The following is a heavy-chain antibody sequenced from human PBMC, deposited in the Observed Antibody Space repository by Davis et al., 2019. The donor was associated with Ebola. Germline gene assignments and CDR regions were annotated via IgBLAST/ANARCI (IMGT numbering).Heavy chain of an antibody. CDR2: ISSSGSTI. D-gene: IGHD3-22*01. J-gene: IGHJ4*02. CDR3: AREENSSGYYLDY. Sequence: GESLIISCASPGFTFSSYEMNWVRQAPGKGLEGVLYISSSGSTIYYADSVKGRFTISRDNAKNSLYLQMNSLRAEDTAVYYCAREENSSGYYLDYWGQGTLVTVSS. V-gene: IGHV3-48*03. CDR1: GFTFSSYE.